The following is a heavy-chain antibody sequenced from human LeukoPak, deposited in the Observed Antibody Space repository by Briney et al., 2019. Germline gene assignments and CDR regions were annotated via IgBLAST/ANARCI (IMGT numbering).Heavy chain of an antibody. Sequence: GASVKGSCKASGYTLTCYGISWVRQAPGQGLEWMGWISAYNGNTNYAQKLQGRVTMTTDTSTSTAYMELRSLRSDDTAVYYCARTATHYYYMDVWGKGTTVTVSS. D-gene: IGHD2-15*01. CDR3: ARTATHYYYMDV. V-gene: IGHV1-18*01. CDR2: ISAYNGNT. J-gene: IGHJ6*03. CDR1: GYTLTCYG.